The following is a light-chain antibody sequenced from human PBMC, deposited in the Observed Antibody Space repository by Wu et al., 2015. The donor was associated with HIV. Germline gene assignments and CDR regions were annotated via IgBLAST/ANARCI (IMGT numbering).Light chain of an antibody. J-gene: IGKJ4*01. V-gene: IGKV3-11*01. CDR2: NVS. CDR3: QHRQNWPLT. CDR1: QSVGTS. Sequence: EIVLTQSPATLSLPPGERATLSCRASQSVGTSLAWYQQKPGQSPRLLIYNVSKRAPGIPPRFSGFGSGTDFTLTIISLESEDFALYYCQHRQNWPLTFGGGTKVEIK.